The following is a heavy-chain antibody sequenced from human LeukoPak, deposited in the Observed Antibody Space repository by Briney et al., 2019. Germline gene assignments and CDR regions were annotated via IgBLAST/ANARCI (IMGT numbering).Heavy chain of an antibody. CDR3: ARDPGYYYFGMDV. V-gene: IGHV3-66*01. CDR2: IYSDGST. Sequence: GGSLRLSCAAPGFIVTSNYMNWVRQAPGKGLEWVSVIYSDGSTYYVDSVNGRFTISRDNSKNTVYLQMNSLRAEDTAVYYCARDPGYYYFGMDVWGQGTTVTVSS. J-gene: IGHJ6*02. D-gene: IGHD3-10*01. CDR1: GFIVTSNY.